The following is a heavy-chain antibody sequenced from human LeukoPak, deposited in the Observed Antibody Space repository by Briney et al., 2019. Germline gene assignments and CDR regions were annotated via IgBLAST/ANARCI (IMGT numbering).Heavy chain of an antibody. CDR2: ITSSGGST. Sequence: PGGSLRLSCAASGFTFSGYAMSWVRQAPGKGLEWVSSITSSGGSTYYADSVKGRFIISRDNSKNTLYLQLNSLRVEDTAVYYCTKSDFWNGYDYFDYWGQGTLVTVSS. V-gene: IGHV3-23*01. D-gene: IGHD3-3*01. CDR3: TKSDFWNGYDYFDY. J-gene: IGHJ4*02. CDR1: GFTFSGYA.